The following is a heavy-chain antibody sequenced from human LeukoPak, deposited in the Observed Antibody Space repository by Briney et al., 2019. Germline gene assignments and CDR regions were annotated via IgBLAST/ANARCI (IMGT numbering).Heavy chain of an antibody. J-gene: IGHJ4*02. V-gene: IGHV3-7*01. D-gene: IGHD2-2*01. Sequence: GGSVRLSCAASGFTFSSYWMSWVRQAPGKGLEWVANIKQDGSEKYYVDSVKGRFTISRDNAKNSLYLQMNSLRAEDTAVYYCARGRYCSSTSCHYFDYWGQGTLVTVSS. CDR1: GFTFSSYW. CDR2: IKQDGSEK. CDR3: ARGRYCSSTSCHYFDY.